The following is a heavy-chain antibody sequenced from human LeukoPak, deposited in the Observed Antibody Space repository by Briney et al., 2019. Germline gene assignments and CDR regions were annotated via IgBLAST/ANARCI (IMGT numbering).Heavy chain of an antibody. CDR2: ISSTGGTT. J-gene: IGHJ4*02. CDR1: GITFSSYG. Sequence: GGSLRLSCAASGITFSSYGMSWVRQAPGKGLEWVSSISSTGGTTYYADSVKGRFTISRDNSKNTLYLQMNSLRAEDTAVYYCAKDLDPQRYYFDYWGQGTLVTVSS. D-gene: IGHD6-25*01. V-gene: IGHV3-23*01. CDR3: AKDLDPQRYYFDY.